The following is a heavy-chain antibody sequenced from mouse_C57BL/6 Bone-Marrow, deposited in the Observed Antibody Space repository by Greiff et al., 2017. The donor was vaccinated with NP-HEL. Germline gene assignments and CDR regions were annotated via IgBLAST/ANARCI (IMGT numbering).Heavy chain of an antibody. CDR2: INPNNGGT. D-gene: IGHD1-3*01. CDR1: GYTFTDYY. J-gene: IGHJ3*01. CDR3: ASDITKLGAY. V-gene: IGHV1-18*01. Sequence: EVQLQQSGPELVKPGASVKISCKASGYTFTDYYMDWVKQSPGQGLEWIGAINPNNGGTIYNQKFKGKATLTVDNSSSTAYMELRSRTSEETAVYYCASDITKLGAYGGEGTRVTVTA.